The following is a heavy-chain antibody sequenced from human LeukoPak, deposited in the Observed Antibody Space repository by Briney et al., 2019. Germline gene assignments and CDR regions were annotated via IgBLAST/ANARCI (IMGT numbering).Heavy chain of an antibody. CDR2: INPNSGGT. CDR3: ARGFLYSGSYSFDY. V-gene: IGHV1-2*02. Sequence: GASVKVSCKASGYTFTGYYMHWVRQAPGQGLEWMGWINPNSGGTNYAQKFQGRVTMTRDTSISTAYTELSRLRSDDTAVYYCARGFLYSGSYSFDYWGQGALVTVSS. D-gene: IGHD1-26*01. J-gene: IGHJ4*02. CDR1: GYTFTGYY.